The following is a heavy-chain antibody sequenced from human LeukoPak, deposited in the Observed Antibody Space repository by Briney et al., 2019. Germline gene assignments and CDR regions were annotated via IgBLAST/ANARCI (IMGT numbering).Heavy chain of an antibody. J-gene: IGHJ4*02. CDR1: RYIFTSYW. D-gene: IGHD5-24*01. V-gene: IGHV5-51*01. Sequence: GQSLKISCKGSRYIFTSYWIGWARQMPGKGLEWMGIISPGDSDTAYSPSFQGQVTISADKSISTAYLQWSSLKASDTAMYYCARRNGYNAGALDFDYWGQGTLVTVSS. CDR2: ISPGDSDT. CDR3: ARRNGYNAGALDFDY.